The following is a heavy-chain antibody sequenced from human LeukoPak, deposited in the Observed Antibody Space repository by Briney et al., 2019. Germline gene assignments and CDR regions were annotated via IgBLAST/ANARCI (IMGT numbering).Heavy chain of an antibody. CDR1: GGTFSSYA. D-gene: IGHD3-10*01. CDR3: ARLAYYGSGSYTNWFDP. CDR2: IIPIFGTA. Sequence: SVKVSCKASGGTFSSYAISWVRQAPGQGLEWMGGIIPIFGTANYAQKFQGRVAITTDESTSTAYMELSSLRSEDTAVYYCARLAYYGSGSYTNWFDPWGQGTLVTVSS. J-gene: IGHJ5*02. V-gene: IGHV1-69*05.